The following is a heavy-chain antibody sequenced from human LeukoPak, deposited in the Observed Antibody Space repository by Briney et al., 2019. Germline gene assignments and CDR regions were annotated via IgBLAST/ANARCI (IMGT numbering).Heavy chain of an antibody. CDR2: ISWNSGSI. CDR1: GFTFDDYA. D-gene: IGHD5-24*01. CDR3: AKDYGDGYNQYYFDY. J-gene: IGHJ4*02. V-gene: IGHV3-9*01. Sequence: GGSLRLSCAASGFTFDDYAMHWVRQAPGKGLEWDSGISWNSGSIGYADSVKGRFTISRDNAKNSLYLQMNSLRAEDTALYYCAKDYGDGYNQYYFDYWGQGTLVTVSS.